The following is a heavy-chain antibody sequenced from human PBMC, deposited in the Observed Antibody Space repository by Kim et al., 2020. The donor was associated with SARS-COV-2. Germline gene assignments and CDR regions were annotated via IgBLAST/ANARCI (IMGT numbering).Heavy chain of an antibody. CDR3: AKDFYYYDSSGYYRTPWGYLEY. J-gene: IGHJ4*02. V-gene: IGHV3-9*01. D-gene: IGHD3-22*01. CDR2: ISWNSGSI. Sequence: GGSLRLSCAASGFTFDDYAMHWVRQAPGKGLEWVSGISWNSGSIGYADSVKGRFTISRDNAKNSLYLQMNSLRAEDTALYYCAKDFYYYDSSGYYRTPWGYLEYWGRGTLVTVSS. CDR1: GFTFDDYA.